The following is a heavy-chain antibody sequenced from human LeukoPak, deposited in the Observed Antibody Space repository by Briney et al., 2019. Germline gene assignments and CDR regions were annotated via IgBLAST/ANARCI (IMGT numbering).Heavy chain of an antibody. CDR2: IYHNGRT. CDR3: ARQGFGYRSEYFQH. V-gene: IGHV4-59*08. D-gene: IGHD5-18*01. CDR1: GAPFSNDY. J-gene: IGHJ1*01. Sequence: PSETLSLTCTVSGAPFSNDYWSWVRQAPGKGLEWIGYIYHNGRTNYNPSLKSRVTISVDTSKNQFSLKLSSVTAADTAVYYCARQGFGYRSEYFQHWGQGTLVTVSS.